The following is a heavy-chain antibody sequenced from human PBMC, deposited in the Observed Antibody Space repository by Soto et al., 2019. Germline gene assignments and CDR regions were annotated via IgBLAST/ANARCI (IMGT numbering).Heavy chain of an antibody. V-gene: IGHV4-39*01. Sequence: QLPLQESGPGLVKPSETLSLSCTVSGCSISSSSFYWGWIRPPPGNGLEWIWSIYYSGSTYYNPSLKSRVNISLDPDKDHFTLELSSVTAADTAVYYCGRHGGSYWRLDFDYRGQGTLVTFSS. CDR1: GCSISSSSFY. D-gene: IGHD1-26*01. J-gene: IGHJ4*02. CDR3: GRHGGSYWRLDFDY. CDR2: IYYSGST.